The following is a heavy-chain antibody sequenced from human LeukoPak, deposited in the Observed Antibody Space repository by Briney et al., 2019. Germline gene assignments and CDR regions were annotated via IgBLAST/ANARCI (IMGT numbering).Heavy chain of an antibody. Sequence: PSETLSLTCTVSGGSITSYCWSWVRQPPGKGLEWIGYIYTSGSTDYNPSLRSRVTMSVDTSKNQLSLELRFLTGADTAVYYCATSYDAKTAPYDLWGQGTLVTVSS. CDR3: ATSYDAKTAPYDL. V-gene: IGHV4-4*09. J-gene: IGHJ5*02. D-gene: IGHD3-3*01. CDR1: GGSITSYC. CDR2: IYTSGST.